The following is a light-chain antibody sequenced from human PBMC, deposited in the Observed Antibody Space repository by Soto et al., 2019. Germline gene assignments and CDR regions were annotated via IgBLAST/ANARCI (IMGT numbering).Light chain of an antibody. CDR1: QSVSSY. J-gene: IGKJ5*01. Sequence: SPSTVSLYTKERATLSCRASQSVSSYLAWYQQKPGQAPRLLIYDASNRATGIPARFSGSGSGTDFTLTISCLEPEDFAVYQCQPGFKLIHFCDGRLLEI. CDR3: QPGFKLIH. V-gene: IGKV3-11*01. CDR2: DAS.